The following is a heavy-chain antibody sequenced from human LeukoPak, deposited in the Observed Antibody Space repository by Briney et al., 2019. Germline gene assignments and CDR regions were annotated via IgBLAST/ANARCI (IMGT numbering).Heavy chain of an antibody. CDR3: ARAQVGAPTDL. D-gene: IGHD1-26*01. J-gene: IGHJ5*02. CDR2: IHGDGDNI. V-gene: IGHV3-74*01. CDR1: GFPFSSYA. Sequence: GGSLRLSCAASGFPFSSYAMYWVRHAPGKGLVWVARIHGDGDNIRYAVSVRGRFTLSRDNAKDTLYLHMNSPRAEDTAVYYCARAQVGAPTDLWGQGTLVTVSS.